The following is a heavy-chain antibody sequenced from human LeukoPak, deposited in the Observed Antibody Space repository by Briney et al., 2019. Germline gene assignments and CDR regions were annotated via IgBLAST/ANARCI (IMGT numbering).Heavy chain of an antibody. Sequence: SETLSLTCTVSGGSISSYYWSWIRQPPGKGLEWIGYIYYSGSTNYNPSLKSRVTISVDTSKNQFSLKLSSVTAADTAVYYCARVGGYCSGGSCYSRYYFDYWGQGTLVTVSS. CDR1: GGSISSYY. V-gene: IGHV4-59*08. J-gene: IGHJ4*02. CDR3: ARVGGYCSGGSCYSRYYFDY. CDR2: IYYSGST. D-gene: IGHD2-15*01.